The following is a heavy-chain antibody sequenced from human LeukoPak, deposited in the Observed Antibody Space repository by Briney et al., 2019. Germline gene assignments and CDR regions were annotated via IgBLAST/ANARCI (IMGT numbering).Heavy chain of an antibody. CDR2: FDPEDGET. V-gene: IGHV1-24*01. CDR1: GYTLTELS. D-gene: IGHD2-2*01. Sequence: ASVKVSCKVSGYTLTELSMHWVRQAPGKGLEWMGGFDPEDGETIYAQKFQGRVTMTEDTSTGTAYMELSSLRSEDTAVYYCAILGGYCSSASCYRAFDIWGQGTMVTVSS. CDR3: AILGGYCSSASCYRAFDI. J-gene: IGHJ3*02.